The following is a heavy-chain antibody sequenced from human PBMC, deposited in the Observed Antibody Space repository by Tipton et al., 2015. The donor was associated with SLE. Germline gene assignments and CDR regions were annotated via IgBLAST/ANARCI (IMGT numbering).Heavy chain of an antibody. Sequence: GLVKPSETLSLTCTVSGGSISSYYWSWIRQPPGKGLEWIGSIYHSGSTYYNPSLKSRVTISVDTSKNQFSLKLSSVTAADTAVYYCARGRKWLRPQGGYYMDVWGKGTTVTVSS. J-gene: IGHJ6*03. V-gene: IGHV4-59*12. CDR3: ARGRKWLRPQGGYYMDV. CDR2: IYHSGST. D-gene: IGHD5-12*01. CDR1: GGSISSYY.